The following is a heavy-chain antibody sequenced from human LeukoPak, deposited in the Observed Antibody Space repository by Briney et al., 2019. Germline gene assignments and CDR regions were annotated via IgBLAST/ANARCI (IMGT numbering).Heavy chain of an antibody. CDR2: ISSNGGST. CDR3: ARGDDYGDFRGVNFDY. Sequence: PGGSLRLSCAASGFTFSSYAMHWVRQAPGKGLEYVSAISSNGGSTYYANSVKGRFTISRDNSKNTLYLQMGSLRAEDMAVYYCARGDDYGDFRGVNFDYWGQGTLVTVSS. V-gene: IGHV3-64*01. J-gene: IGHJ4*02. CDR1: GFTFSSYA. D-gene: IGHD4-17*01.